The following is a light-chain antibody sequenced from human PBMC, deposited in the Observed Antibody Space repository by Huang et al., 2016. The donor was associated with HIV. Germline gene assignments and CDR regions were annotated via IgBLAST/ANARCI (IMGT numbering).Light chain of an antibody. CDR1: QSIAKF. V-gene: IGKV1-39*01. CDR3: HQSFSSPIT. CDR2: AAS. Sequence: DIQMTQSPSSLSASVGDRVTITCRASQSIAKFLNWYQQKPGKAPKLLIYAASSLQSGVPPRFAGSGSGTDFTLTISSLQPEDFATYFCHQSFSSPITFGPGTKVDIK. J-gene: IGKJ3*01.